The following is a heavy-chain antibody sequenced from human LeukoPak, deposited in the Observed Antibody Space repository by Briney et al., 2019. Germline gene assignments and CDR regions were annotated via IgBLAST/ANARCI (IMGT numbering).Heavy chain of an antibody. CDR1: GFIFSRYW. CDR2: INQEESER. Sequence: GGSLRLSCATSGFIFSRYWMSWVRQAPGKGLEWVANINQEESERNYVDSVKGRFTISRDNAKNSLDLQMNSLRAEDTAVYYCARYGNGEWLAHYAFDVWGQGTMVTVAS. V-gene: IGHV3-7*01. J-gene: IGHJ3*01. D-gene: IGHD6-19*01. CDR3: ARYGNGEWLAHYAFDV.